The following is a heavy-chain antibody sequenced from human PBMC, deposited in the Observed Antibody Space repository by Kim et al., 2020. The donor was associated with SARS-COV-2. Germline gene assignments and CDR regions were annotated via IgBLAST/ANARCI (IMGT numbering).Heavy chain of an antibody. J-gene: IGHJ4*02. CDR2: GST. CDR3: AKDDDKVFDY. D-gene: IGHD3-9*01. V-gene: IGHV3-23*01. Sequence: GSTDYADFVKGRFTISRDNARNTLYLQMNSLRAEDTAVYYCAKDDDKVFDYWGQGTLVTVSS.